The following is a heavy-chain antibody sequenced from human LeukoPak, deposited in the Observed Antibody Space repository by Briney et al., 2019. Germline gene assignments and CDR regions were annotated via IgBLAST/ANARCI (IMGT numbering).Heavy chain of an antibody. J-gene: IGHJ3*02. V-gene: IGHV3-23*01. CDR3: AKDTRSLWHLDTFDM. D-gene: IGHD2-15*01. Sequence: PGGSLRLSCAASGFTFSSYVMGWVRQAPGKGLEWVSGISDSGYSTYYVDSVKGRFTISRDNSKNTLYLQMNSLRADDTAVYYCAKDTRSLWHLDTFDMWRQGTMVTVSS. CDR1: GFTFSSYV. CDR2: ISDSGYST.